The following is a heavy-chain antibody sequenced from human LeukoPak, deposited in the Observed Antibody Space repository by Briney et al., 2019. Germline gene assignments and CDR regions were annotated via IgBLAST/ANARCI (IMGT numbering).Heavy chain of an antibody. D-gene: IGHD1-1*01. CDR2: IYHSGGT. CDR3: ARDPGSGTHDY. CDR1: GYSISSGYY. V-gene: IGHV4-38-2*02. J-gene: IGHJ4*02. Sequence: SETLSLICAVSGYSISSGYYWAWIRQPPGKGLEWIGSIYHSGGTYYNPSLKGRVSISVDTSKNQISLKLDFVTAADTAFYYCARDPGSGTHDYWGQGTLVTVSS.